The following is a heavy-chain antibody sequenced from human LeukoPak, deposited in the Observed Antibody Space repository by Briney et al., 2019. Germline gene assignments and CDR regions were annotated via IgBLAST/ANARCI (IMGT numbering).Heavy chain of an antibody. CDR2: IYYSGST. J-gene: IGHJ4*02. D-gene: IGHD6-19*01. Sequence: SETLSLTCTVSGDPINSYYWSWIRQPPGKGLEWIGHIYYSGSTNYNPSLKSRVTISIDTSKNQFSLKLSSVTAADTAVYYCARGYSSGWYANWGQGTLVTVSS. CDR1: GDPINSYY. V-gene: IGHV4-59*01. CDR3: ARGYSSGWYAN.